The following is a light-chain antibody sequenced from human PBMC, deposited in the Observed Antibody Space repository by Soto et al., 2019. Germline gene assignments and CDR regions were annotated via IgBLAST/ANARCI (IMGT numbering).Light chain of an antibody. V-gene: IGKV3-20*01. J-gene: IGKJ1*01. Sequence: EIVLTQSPGTLSLSPGERATLSCRASQTISSSYLAWYQQKPGQAPRLLIFGASSRATGFPDRFSGSGSGTDFTLTISRLEPEDFAVYYCQQYGSSPTFDQGTKVEIK. CDR1: QTISSSY. CDR3: QQYGSSPT. CDR2: GAS.